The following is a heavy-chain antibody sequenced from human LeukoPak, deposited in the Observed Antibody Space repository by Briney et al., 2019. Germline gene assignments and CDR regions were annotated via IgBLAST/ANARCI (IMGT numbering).Heavy chain of an antibody. D-gene: IGHD2-2*01. CDR2: IIPIFGTA. Sequence: SVTVSFTASGGTFSSYAISWVRQAPGQGLEWMGGIIPIFGTANYAQKFQGRVTITADESTSTAYMELSSLRSEDTAVYYCARVVVPAAMGYYYYGMDVWGQGTTVTVSS. CDR3: ARVVVPAAMGYYYYGMDV. J-gene: IGHJ6*02. CDR1: GGTFSSYA. V-gene: IGHV1-69*13.